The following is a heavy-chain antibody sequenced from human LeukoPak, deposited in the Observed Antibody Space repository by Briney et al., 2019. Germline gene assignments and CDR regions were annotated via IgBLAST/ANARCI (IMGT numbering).Heavy chain of an antibody. V-gene: IGHV4-59*01. CDR2: IYYTGST. Sequence: SETLSLTCTVSGGSISTYYWSWIRQPPGKGLEWIGYIYYTGSTNYNPSLKSRVTISVDTSKNQFSLKLSSVTAADSAVYYCARDRGDGYDYFWDYWGQGTLVTVSS. CDR3: ARDRGDGYDYFWDY. CDR1: GGSISTYY. D-gene: IGHD5-12*01. J-gene: IGHJ4*02.